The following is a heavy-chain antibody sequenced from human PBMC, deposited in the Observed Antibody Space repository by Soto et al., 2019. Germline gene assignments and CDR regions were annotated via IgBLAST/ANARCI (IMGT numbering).Heavy chain of an antibody. D-gene: IGHD2-15*01. J-gene: IGHJ6*02. V-gene: IGHV1-2*02. CDR2: IKPNTDDT. Sequence: GASVKVSCKSSGFTFSGFYLHWVRQAPGQGLEWMGWIKPNTDDTGYAQKFQGRVTLTWDTSSSAGYMDLSSLRSDDTAVYYCARSPYSLEGDGQHYYYGMDLWGLGTTVTVSS. CDR1: GFTFSGFY. CDR3: ARSPYSLEGDGQHYYYGMDL.